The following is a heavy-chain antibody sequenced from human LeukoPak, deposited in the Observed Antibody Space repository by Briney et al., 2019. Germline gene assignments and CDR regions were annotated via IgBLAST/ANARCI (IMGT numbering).Heavy chain of an antibody. V-gene: IGHV4-59*01. CDR1: GGSISSYY. D-gene: IGHD3-22*01. CDR2: IYYRGST. CDR3: ARLQRITMIVVVTEAFDI. J-gene: IGHJ3*02. Sequence: SETLSLTCTVSGGSISSYYWSWIRQPPGKGLEWIGYIYYRGSTNYNPSLKSRVTISVDTSKNQFSLKLSSVTAADTAVYYCARLQRITMIVVVTEAFDIWGQGTMVTVSS.